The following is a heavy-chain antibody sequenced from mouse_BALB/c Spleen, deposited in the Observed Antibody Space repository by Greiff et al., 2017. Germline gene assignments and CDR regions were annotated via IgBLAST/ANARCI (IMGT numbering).Heavy chain of an antibody. D-gene: IGHD2-3*01. CDR1: GYTFTSYY. J-gene: IGHJ4*01. V-gene: IGHV1S81*02. CDR2: INPSNGGT. Sequence: VQLQQPGSELVRPGASVKLSCKASGYTFTSYYMYWVKQRPGQGLEWIGEINPSNGGTNFNEKFKSKATLTVDKSSSTAYMQLSSLTSEDSAVYYCTRSLYEGAMDYWGQGTSVTVSS. CDR3: TRSLYEGAMDY.